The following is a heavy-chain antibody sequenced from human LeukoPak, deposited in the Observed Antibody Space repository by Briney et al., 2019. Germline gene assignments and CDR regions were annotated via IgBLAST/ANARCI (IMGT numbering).Heavy chain of an antibody. CDR1: GFTFSSYA. CDR3: AKDSAYSSSWYPSYFDY. CDR2: ISGSGGST. V-gene: IGHV3-23*01. D-gene: IGHD6-13*01. Sequence: PGGSLRLSCAASGFTFSSYAMSWVRQAPGKGLEWVSAISGSGGSTYYADSVKGRFTISRDNSKNTLYLQMNSLRAEDTAVYYCAKDSAYSSSWYPSYFDYWGQGTLVTVSS. J-gene: IGHJ4*02.